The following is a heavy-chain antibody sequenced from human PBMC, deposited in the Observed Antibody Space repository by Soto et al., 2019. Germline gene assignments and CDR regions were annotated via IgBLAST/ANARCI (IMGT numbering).Heavy chain of an antibody. V-gene: IGHV4-59*01. Sequence: SEALSLTCTVSGGSISSYYWSWIRQPPGKGLEWIGYIYYSGSTNYNPSLKSRVTISVDTSKNQFSLKLSSVTAADTAVYYCARGSGGSSWYGSTSEIDYWGQGTLVTVSS. CDR2: IYYSGST. D-gene: IGHD6-13*01. CDR3: ARGSGGSSWYGSTSEIDY. CDR1: GGSISSYY. J-gene: IGHJ4*02.